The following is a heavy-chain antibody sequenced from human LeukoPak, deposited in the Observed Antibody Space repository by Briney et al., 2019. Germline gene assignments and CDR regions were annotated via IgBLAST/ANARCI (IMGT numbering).Heavy chain of an antibody. J-gene: IGHJ4*02. Sequence: SGGSLRLSCATSGFTFGTHAMSWVRQAPGKGLEWVSSISTSSNYIYYADSVKGRFSISRDNAKNSVYLQMSSLRAEDTAVYFCASGYGSGGGYYFDYWGQGSLVIVSS. CDR1: GFTFGTHA. V-gene: IGHV3-21*01. CDR2: ISTSSNYI. CDR3: ASGYGSGGGYYFDY. D-gene: IGHD3-10*01.